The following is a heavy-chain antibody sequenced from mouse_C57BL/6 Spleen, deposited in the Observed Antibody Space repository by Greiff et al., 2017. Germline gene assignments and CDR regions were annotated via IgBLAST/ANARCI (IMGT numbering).Heavy chain of an antibody. CDR1: GYTFTSYW. Sequence: QVQLQQPGAELVKPGASVKMSCKASGYTFTSYWITWVKQRPGQGLEWIGDIYPGSGSTNYNEKFKSKATLTVDTSSSTAYMQLSSLTSEDSAVYYCAREDYGSRGYYFDYWGQGTTLTVSS. J-gene: IGHJ2*01. CDR3: AREDYGSRGYYFDY. CDR2: IYPGSGST. D-gene: IGHD1-1*01. V-gene: IGHV1-55*01.